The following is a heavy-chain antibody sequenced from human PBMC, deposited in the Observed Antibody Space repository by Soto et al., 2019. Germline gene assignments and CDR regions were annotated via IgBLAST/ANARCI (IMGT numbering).Heavy chain of an antibody. CDR1: GYSFADYW. V-gene: IGHV5-51*01. D-gene: IGHD1-1*01. J-gene: IGHJ4*01. CDR2: VYPGDSDT. Sequence: GESLKISCKGFGYSFADYWIAWVRQMPGKGLEWMGIVYPGDSDTRYSPSFEGQVTISADKSISTAYLQLSSLKASDSAIYYCKRLMGTTKVDYWGHGTLVTVSS. CDR3: KRLMGTTKVDY.